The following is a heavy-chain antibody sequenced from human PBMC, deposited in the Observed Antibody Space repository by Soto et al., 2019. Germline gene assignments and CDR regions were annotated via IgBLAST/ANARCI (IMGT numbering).Heavy chain of an antibody. J-gene: IGHJ6*02. CDR2: IYYSGST. Sequence: SETLSLTCTVSGVSINNDVFYWTWIRQLPGRGLEWIGYIYYSGSTFYNPSLKSRASISIDTSKNQFSLNLSSVSAADTAVYYCARDVSLNYGLDVWGRGTTVTV. V-gene: IGHV4-31*03. CDR3: ARDVSLNYGLDV. CDR1: GVSINNDVFY.